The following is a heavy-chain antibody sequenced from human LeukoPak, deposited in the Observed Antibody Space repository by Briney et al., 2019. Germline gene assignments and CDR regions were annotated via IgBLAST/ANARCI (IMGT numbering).Heavy chain of an antibody. CDR3: ARLIPAATKADWFDP. Sequence: GESLKISCKGSGYSFTSYWIGWVRQMPGKGLEWMGIIYPGDSDTRYSPSFQGQVTISADKSISTAYLQWSSLKASDTAMYYCARLIPAATKADWFDPWGQGTLVTVSS. V-gene: IGHV5-51*01. CDR1: GYSFTSYW. J-gene: IGHJ5*02. D-gene: IGHD6-13*01. CDR2: IYPGDSDT.